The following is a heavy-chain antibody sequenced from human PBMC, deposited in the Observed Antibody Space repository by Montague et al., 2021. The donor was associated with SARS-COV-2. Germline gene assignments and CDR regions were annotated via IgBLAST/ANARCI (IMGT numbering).Heavy chain of an antibody. J-gene: IGHJ4*02. Sequence: SETLSLTCTVSGGSISSSSYFWGWIRQPPGKGLEWIGSTYYSGDTYYNPSLKSRVTISVDMSKNQFSLKLSSVTAADTAVFYCARAFIAAAGTTSFDYWGQGTLVTVSS. V-gene: IGHV4-39*01. D-gene: IGHD6-13*01. CDR2: TYYSGDT. CDR3: ARAFIAAAGTTSFDY. CDR1: GGSISSSSYF.